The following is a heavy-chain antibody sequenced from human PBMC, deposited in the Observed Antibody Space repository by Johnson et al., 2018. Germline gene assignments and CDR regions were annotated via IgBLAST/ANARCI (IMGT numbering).Heavy chain of an antibody. Sequence: QVQLVESGAEVKKPGSSVKVSCKASGGTFSSYAISWVRQAPGQGLEWMGGIIPIFGTANYAQKFQGRVTSTADESTSTDYMELSSRRSGDTSVYHCARDWTDFDIWGQGTMVTVSS. CDR2: IIPIFGTA. D-gene: IGHD1-1*01. J-gene: IGHJ3*02. CDR1: GGTFSSYA. V-gene: IGHV1-69*01. CDR3: ARDWTDFDI.